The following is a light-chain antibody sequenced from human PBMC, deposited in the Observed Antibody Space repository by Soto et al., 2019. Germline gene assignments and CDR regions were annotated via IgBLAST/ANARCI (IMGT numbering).Light chain of an antibody. CDR2: AAS. CDR1: QGISNY. Sequence: DIQMTQSPSSLSAAVGDRVTITCRASQGISNYLSWYQQKPGKVPRLLIFAASTLQSGVPSRFSGSGSGTDFTLTISSLQPEDVATYFCQKYNSDPYTFGQGTKLEI. CDR3: QKYNSDPYT. J-gene: IGKJ2*01. V-gene: IGKV1-27*01.